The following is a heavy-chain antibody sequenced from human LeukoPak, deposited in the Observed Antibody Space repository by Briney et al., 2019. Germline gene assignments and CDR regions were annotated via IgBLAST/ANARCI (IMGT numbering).Heavy chain of an antibody. CDR3: AKKAPVGATPDY. J-gene: IGHJ4*02. Sequence: SVKVSCKASGGTFSSYAISWVRQAPGQGLEWMGGIIPIFGTANYAQKFQGRVTITADESTSTAYMELSSLRAEDTAVYYCAKKAPVGATPDYWGQGTLVTVSS. CDR1: GGTFSSYA. D-gene: IGHD1-26*01. V-gene: IGHV1-69*13. CDR2: IIPIFGTA.